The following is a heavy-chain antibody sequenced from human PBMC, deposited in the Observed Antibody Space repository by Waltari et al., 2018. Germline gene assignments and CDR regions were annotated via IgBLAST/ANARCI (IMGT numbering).Heavy chain of an antibody. CDR2: IYYSGST. Sequence: QLQLQESGPGLVKPSETLSLTCTVSGGSISSSSYYWGWIRQPPGKGLEWIGSIYYSGSTYYNPSLKSRVTISVDTSKNQFSLKLSSVTAADTAVYYCARSLRWALGPDQYYFDYWGQGTLVTVSS. J-gene: IGHJ4*02. CDR1: GGSISSSSYY. D-gene: IGHD1-26*01. V-gene: IGHV4-39*07. CDR3: ARSLRWALGPDQYYFDY.